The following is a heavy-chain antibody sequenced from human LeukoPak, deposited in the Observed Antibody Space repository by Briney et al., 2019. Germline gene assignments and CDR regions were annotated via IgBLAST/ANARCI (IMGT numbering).Heavy chain of an antibody. CDR2: ISGSGGST. D-gene: IGHD5-12*01. CDR3: AKTSGYRRFDP. J-gene: IGHJ5*02. V-gene: IGHV3-23*01. CDR1: GFTFSSYA. Sequence: GGSLRLSCAASGFTFSSYAMSWVRQAPGKGLEWVSAISGSGGSTYFADPVKGRFTISRDNSKNTLYLQMNSRRVEDTAVYYCAKTSGYRRFDPWGQGTLVTVSS.